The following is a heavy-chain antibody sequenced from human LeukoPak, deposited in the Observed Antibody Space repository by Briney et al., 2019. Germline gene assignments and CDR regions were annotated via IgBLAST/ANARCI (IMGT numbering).Heavy chain of an antibody. D-gene: IGHD3-10*01. Sequence: PSETLSLTCAVYVGSFSGYYWSWIRQPPGKGLEWIGEINRSGSTNYNSSLKSRVTISVDTSKNQFSLKLSSVTAADTAVYYCARGYYGSGSHCCHMDVWGKGTTVTVSS. J-gene: IGHJ6*03. CDR2: INRSGST. V-gene: IGHV4-34*01. CDR3: ARGYYGSGSHCCHMDV. CDR1: VGSFSGYY.